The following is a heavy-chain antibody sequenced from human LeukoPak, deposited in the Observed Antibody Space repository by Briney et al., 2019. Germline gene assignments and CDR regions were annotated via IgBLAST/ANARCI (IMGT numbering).Heavy chain of an antibody. CDR3: ARDVGPSGVITTGFDY. CDR2: ISYDGSNK. CDR1: GFTFSSYP. D-gene: IGHD3-22*01. V-gene: IGHV3-30-3*01. Sequence: GGSLRLSCAASGFTFSSYPMHWVRQAPGKGLEWVAVISYDGSNKYYADSVKGRFTISRDNSKNTLYLQMNSLRAEDAAVYYCARDVGPSGVITTGFDYWGQGTLVTVSS. J-gene: IGHJ4*02.